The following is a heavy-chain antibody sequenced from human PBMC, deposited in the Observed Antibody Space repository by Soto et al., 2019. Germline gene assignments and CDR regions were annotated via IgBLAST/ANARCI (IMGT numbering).Heavy chain of an antibody. CDR3: ARSTKHLPAANAEYFQH. J-gene: IGHJ1*01. CDR1: GGSISSGGYY. D-gene: IGHD2-2*01. CDR2: IYHSGST. V-gene: IGHV4-30-2*01. Sequence: PSETLSLTCTVSGGSISSGGYYWSWIRQPPGKGLEWIGYIYHSGSTYYNPSLKSRVTISVDRSKNQFSLKLSSVTAADTAVYYCARSTKHLPAANAEYFQHWGQGTLVTVSS.